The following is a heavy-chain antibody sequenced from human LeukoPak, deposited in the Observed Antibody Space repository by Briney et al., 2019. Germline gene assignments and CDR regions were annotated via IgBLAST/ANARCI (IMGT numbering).Heavy chain of an antibody. CDR3: ARGGTGPGSGWPEFDY. CDR1: GYTFTSYA. CDR2: INAGNGNT. J-gene: IGHJ4*02. Sequence: ASVKVSCKASGYTFTSYAMHWVRQAPGQRLEWMGWINAGNGNTKYSQKFQGRVTITRDTSASTAYMELSSLRSEDTAVYYCARGGTGPGSGWPEFDYWGQGTLVTVSS. D-gene: IGHD6-19*01. V-gene: IGHV1-3*01.